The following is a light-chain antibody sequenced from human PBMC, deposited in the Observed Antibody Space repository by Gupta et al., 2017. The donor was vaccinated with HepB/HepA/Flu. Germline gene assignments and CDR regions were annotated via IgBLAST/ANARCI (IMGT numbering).Light chain of an antibody. CDR3: QQYNAWPLT. CDR1: QSVASR. Sequence: EIVMTQSPATLSVSPGERATLSCRASQSVASRLAWYQQKPGQAPRLLIYGASARATGTPARFSGSGSGTEFTLTISSLQSEDFALYHCQQYNAWPLTFGQGTRLEIK. V-gene: IGKV3-15*01. CDR2: GAS. J-gene: IGKJ5*01.